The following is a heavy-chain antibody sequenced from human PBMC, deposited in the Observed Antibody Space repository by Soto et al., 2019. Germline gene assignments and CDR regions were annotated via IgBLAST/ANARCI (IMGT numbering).Heavy chain of an antibody. Sequence: GGSLRLSCAASGFTFSAYAMHWVRQAPGKGLEWLAMISYDGSNNYFADSVKGRFTICRDNSKNTLCLQMNSLRAEDTAAYYCARDSWGVDYWGEGTLVTVSS. CDR1: GFTFSAYA. J-gene: IGHJ4*02. CDR3: ARDSWGVDY. D-gene: IGHD3-16*01. CDR2: ISYDGSNN. V-gene: IGHV3-30-3*01.